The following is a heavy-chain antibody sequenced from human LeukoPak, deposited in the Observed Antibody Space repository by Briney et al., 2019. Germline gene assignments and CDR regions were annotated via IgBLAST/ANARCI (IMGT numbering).Heavy chain of an antibody. CDR1: GFTFSNFA. V-gene: IGHV3-23*01. CDR3: AIYCSSTSCGFDY. D-gene: IGHD2-2*01. CDR2: ISGSGSST. Sequence: GGSLRLSCAASGFTFSNFAMSWFRQAPGKGLEWFSTISGSGSSTYYADSVKGRFTISRDNAKNSLYLQMNSLRAEDTAVYYCAIYCSSTSCGFDYWGQGTLVTVSS. J-gene: IGHJ4*02.